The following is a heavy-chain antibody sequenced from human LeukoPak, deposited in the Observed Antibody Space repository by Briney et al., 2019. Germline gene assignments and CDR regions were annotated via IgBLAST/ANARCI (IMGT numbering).Heavy chain of an antibody. CDR1: GGSISSSSYY. V-gene: IGHV4-39*07. J-gene: IGHJ4*02. Sequence: PSETLSLTCTVSGGSISSSSYYWGWIRQPPGKGLEWIGSIYYSRSTYYNPSLKSRVTISVDTSKNQFSLKLSSVTAADTAVYYRARVFYSGYDSLDYWGQGTLVTVSS. D-gene: IGHD5-12*01. CDR3: ARVFYSGYDSLDY. CDR2: IYYSRST.